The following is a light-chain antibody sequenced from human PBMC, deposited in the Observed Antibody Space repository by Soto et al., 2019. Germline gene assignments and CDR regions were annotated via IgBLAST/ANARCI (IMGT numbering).Light chain of an antibody. CDR2: WAS. J-gene: IGKJ1*01. V-gene: IGKV4-1*01. CDR3: QQYYSTPWT. Sequence: DIVMTQSPDSLAVSLGERATINCKSSQSVLYSSNNKHYLAWYQQKPGQPPKMLIYWASTRESGVPDRFSGSGSGTAFTLTISSLQAEDVAVYYCQQYYSTPWTFGPGTKVDSK. CDR1: QSVLYSSNNKHY.